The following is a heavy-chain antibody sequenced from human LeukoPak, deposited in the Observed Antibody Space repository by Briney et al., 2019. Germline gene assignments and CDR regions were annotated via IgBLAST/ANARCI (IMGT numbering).Heavy chain of an antibody. D-gene: IGHD4-17*01. CDR2: ISYDGSNK. J-gene: IGHJ4*02. CDR1: GFTSSSYA. CDR3: AGPVFRAVTIKGPFDY. Sequence: PGRSLRLSCAASGFTSSSYAMHWVRQAPGKGLEWVAVISYDGSNKYYADSVKGRFTISRDNSKNTLYLQMNSLRAEDTAVYYCAGPVFRAVTIKGPFDYWGQGTLVTVSS. V-gene: IGHV3-30-3*01.